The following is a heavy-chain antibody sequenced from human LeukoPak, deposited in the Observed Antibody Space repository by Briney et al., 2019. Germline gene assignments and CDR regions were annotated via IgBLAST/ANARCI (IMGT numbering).Heavy chain of an antibody. V-gene: IGHV4-4*09. CDR2: IYTSGST. CDR1: GGSISSYY. CDR3: ARHRSTTGTTAPWFDP. D-gene: IGHD1-1*01. Sequence: PSETLSLTCTVSGGSISSYYWSWIRQPPGKGLEWIGYIYTSGSTNYNPSLKSRVTISVDTSKNQFSLKLSSVTAADTAVYYCARHRSTTGTTAPWFDPWGQGTLVTVSS. J-gene: IGHJ5*02.